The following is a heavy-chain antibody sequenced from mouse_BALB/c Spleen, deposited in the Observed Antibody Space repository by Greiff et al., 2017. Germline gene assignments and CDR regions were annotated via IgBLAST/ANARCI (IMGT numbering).Heavy chain of an antibody. CDR3: ARGGYYGNWFAY. CDR1: GYTFTSYW. V-gene: IGHV1S81*02. Sequence: VQLQQPGAELVKPGASVKLSCKASGYTFTSYWMHWVKQRPGQGLEWIGEINPSNGRTNYNEKFKSKATLTVDKSSSTAYMQLSSLTSEDSAVYYCARGGYYGNWFAYWGQGTLVTVSA. CDR2: INPSNGRT. D-gene: IGHD2-1*01. J-gene: IGHJ3*01.